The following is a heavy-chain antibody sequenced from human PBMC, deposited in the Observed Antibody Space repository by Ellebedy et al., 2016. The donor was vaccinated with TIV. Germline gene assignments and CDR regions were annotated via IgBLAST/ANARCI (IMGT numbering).Heavy chain of an antibody. CDR1: GYTFTSYG. J-gene: IGHJ6*02. CDR3: ARVVTIFGVVPSGMDV. Sequence: AASVKVSCKASGYTFTSYGISWVRQPPRQGLEWMGWISAYKGNTNYAQKLQGRVTMTTDTSTSTAYMELRSLRSDYTAVYYCARVVTIFGVVPSGMDVWGQGTTVTVSS. D-gene: IGHD3-3*01. V-gene: IGHV1-18*01. CDR2: ISAYKGNT.